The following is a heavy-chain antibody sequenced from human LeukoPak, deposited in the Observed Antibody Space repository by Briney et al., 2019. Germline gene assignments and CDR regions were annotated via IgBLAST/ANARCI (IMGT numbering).Heavy chain of an antibody. J-gene: IGHJ6*03. Sequence: PGGSLRLSCAASGFTFSSYNMNWVRQAPGKGLEWVSSTTSSSSYIYYADSVKGRFTISRDNAKNSLCLQMDSLRAEDTAVYYCARDPYSGSYSPAVYYYYMDAWGKGTTVTVSS. D-gene: IGHD1-26*01. CDR3: ARDPYSGSYSPAVYYYYMDA. CDR2: TTSSSSYI. V-gene: IGHV3-21*06. CDR1: GFTFSSYN.